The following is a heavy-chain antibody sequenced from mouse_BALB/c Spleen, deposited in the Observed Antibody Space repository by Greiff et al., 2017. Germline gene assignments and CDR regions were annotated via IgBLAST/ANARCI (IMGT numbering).Heavy chain of an antibody. CDR2: IRSKSNNYAT. D-gene: IGHD2-1*01. V-gene: IGHV10S3*01. J-gene: IGHJ3*01. CDR3: VRDNYGNSFAY. Sequence: TGGGLVQPKGSLKLSCAASGFTFNTNAMNWVRQAPGKGLEWVARIRSKSNNYATYYADSVKDRFTISRDDSQSMLYLQMNNLKTEDTAMYYCVRDNYGNSFAYWGQGTLVTVSA. CDR1: GFTFNTNA.